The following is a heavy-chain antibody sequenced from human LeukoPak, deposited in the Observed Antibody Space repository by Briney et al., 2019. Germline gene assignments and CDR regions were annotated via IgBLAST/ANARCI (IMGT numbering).Heavy chain of an antibody. V-gene: IGHV4-31*03. D-gene: IGHD5-24*01. Sequence: SETLSLTCTVSGGSISSGYYYWRWIRQHPGKGLEWIGYIYFSGSTYYNPSLKSRVTISLDTSKNQFSLMLSSVTDADTAVYYCARDHSGYNALDYWGQGTLITVSS. J-gene: IGHJ4*02. CDR1: GGSISSGYYY. CDR3: ARDHSGYNALDY. CDR2: IYFSGST.